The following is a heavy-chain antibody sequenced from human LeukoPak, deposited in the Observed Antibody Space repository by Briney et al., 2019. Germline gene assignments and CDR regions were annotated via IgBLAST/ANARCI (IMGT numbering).Heavy chain of an antibody. CDR3: ATTVYRYLNRHDYFDY. Sequence: ASVKVSCKVSGYTLTELSMHWVRQAPGKGLEWMGGFDLEDGETIYAQKFQGRVTMTEDTSTDTAYMELSSLRSEDTAVYYCATTVYRYLNRHDYFDYWGQGTLVTASS. V-gene: IGHV1-24*01. CDR1: GYTLTELS. D-gene: IGHD3-16*02. J-gene: IGHJ4*02. CDR2: FDLEDGET.